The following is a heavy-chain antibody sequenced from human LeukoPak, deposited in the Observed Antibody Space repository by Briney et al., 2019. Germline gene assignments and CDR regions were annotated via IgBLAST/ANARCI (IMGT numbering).Heavy chain of an antibody. J-gene: IGHJ4*02. Sequence: GGSLRLSCAASGFTFSNAWMSWVRQAPGKGLEWVGRIKSKTGGGTTDHAAPVKGRFTISRDDSKNTLYLHMDSLKTDDTAVYYCTTRVQSRGYWGQGTLVTVSS. CDR3: TTRVQSRGY. V-gene: IGHV3-15*01. CDR2: IKSKTGGGTT. D-gene: IGHD1-1*01. CDR1: GFTFSNAW.